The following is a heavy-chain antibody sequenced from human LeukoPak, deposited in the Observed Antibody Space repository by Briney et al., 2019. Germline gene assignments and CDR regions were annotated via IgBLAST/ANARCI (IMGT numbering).Heavy chain of an antibody. CDR3: TAGTGYSDHDY. J-gene: IGHJ4*02. D-gene: IGHD5-12*01. V-gene: IGHV3-15*01. CDR2: IKSKTNDETT. CDR1: GFTFNNAW. Sequence: GGSLRLSCAASGFTFNNAWMSWVRQAPGKGLEWVGRIKSKTNDETTDYAAPVKGRFTISRDDSKNTLYLQMNSPKTEDTAVYYCTAGTGYSDHDYWGQGTLVTVSS.